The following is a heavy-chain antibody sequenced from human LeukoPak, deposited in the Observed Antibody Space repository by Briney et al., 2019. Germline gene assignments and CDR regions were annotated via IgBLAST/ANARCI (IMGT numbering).Heavy chain of an antibody. CDR1: GGSISSGDYY. Sequence: PSETLSLTCTVSGGSISSGDYYWSWIRQPPGKGLEWIGYIYYSGSTYYNPSLKSRVTISVDTSKNQFSLKLSSVTAADTAVYYCARGEQLWQTFDYWGQGTLVTVSS. J-gene: IGHJ4*02. CDR3: ARGEQLWQTFDY. CDR2: IYYSGST. V-gene: IGHV4-30-4*01. D-gene: IGHD5-18*01.